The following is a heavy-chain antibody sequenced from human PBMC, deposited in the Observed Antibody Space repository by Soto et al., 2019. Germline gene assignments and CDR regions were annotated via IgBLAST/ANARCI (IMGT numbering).Heavy chain of an antibody. J-gene: IGHJ5*02. D-gene: IGHD1-7*01. Sequence: SETLSLTCAVYGVSFSRYYLSWLRPPPGKGLEWIGEINHSGSTNYNPSLKSRVTISVDTSKNQFSLKLSSVTAADTAVYYCARGAWNYEGHWFDPWGQGTLVTVSS. CDR1: GVSFSRYY. CDR2: INHSGST. CDR3: ARGAWNYEGHWFDP. V-gene: IGHV4-34*01.